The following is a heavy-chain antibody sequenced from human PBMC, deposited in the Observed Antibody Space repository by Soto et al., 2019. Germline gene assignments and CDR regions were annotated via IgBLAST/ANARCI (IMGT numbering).Heavy chain of an antibody. CDR2: INTDGGTT. J-gene: IGHJ5*02. Sequence: EVQLEESGGDLVQPGGSLRLSCTASGFIFSSYWMHWVRQAPGKGLVWVSRINTDGGTTTYAESVKGRFTISRDNARNTLYLQMNSLRPEDTALYYCVRVGSGSYSWRDPWGQGTLATVSS. CDR1: GFIFSSYW. CDR3: VRVGSGSYSWRDP. V-gene: IGHV3-74*01. D-gene: IGHD1-26*01.